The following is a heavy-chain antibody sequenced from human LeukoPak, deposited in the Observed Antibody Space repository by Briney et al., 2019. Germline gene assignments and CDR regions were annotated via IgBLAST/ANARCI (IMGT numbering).Heavy chain of an antibody. CDR3: ARDSYGYSSGWYVSSFDY. Sequence: ASVKVSCKASGYTFTSYYMHWVRQAPGQGLEWMGIINPSGGSTSYAQKFQGRVTITRDTSTSTVYMELSSLRSEDTAVYYCARDSYGYSSGWYVSSFDYWGQGTLVTVSS. V-gene: IGHV1-46*01. CDR2: INPSGGST. J-gene: IGHJ4*02. CDR1: GYTFTSYY. D-gene: IGHD6-19*01.